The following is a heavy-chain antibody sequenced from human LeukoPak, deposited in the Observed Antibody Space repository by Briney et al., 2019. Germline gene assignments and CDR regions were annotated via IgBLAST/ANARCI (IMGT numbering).Heavy chain of an antibody. J-gene: IGHJ6*02. CDR1: GFTFDDYA. CDR3: AKVTALLRPSNYYYGMDV. Sequence: SLRLSCAAFGFTFDDYAMHWVRQAPGKGLEWGSGISWNSGSIGYADSVKGRFTISRDNAKNSLYLQMNSLRAEDTALYYCAKVTALLRPSNYYYGMDVWGQGTTVTVSS. D-gene: IGHD2-21*02. V-gene: IGHV3-9*01. CDR2: ISWNSGSI.